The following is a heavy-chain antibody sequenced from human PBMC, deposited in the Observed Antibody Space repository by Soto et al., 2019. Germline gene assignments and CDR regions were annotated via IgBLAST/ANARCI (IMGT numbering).Heavy chain of an antibody. V-gene: IGHV4-61*01. Sequence: PSETLSLTCTVSGGSVSSGSYYWSWIRQPPGKGLEWIGCIYYSGSTNYNPSLKSRVTISVDTSKNQFSLKLSSVTAADTAVYYCARERLGSGYYYYYYGMDVWGQGTTVTVSS. CDR1: GGSVSSGSYY. J-gene: IGHJ6*02. CDR2: IYYSGST. CDR3: ARERLGSGYYYYYYGMDV. D-gene: IGHD3-22*01.